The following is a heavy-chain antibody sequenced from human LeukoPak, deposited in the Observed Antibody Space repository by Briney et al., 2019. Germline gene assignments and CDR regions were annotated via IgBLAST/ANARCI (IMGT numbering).Heavy chain of an antibody. CDR3: TRGTGHWRYFDY. Sequence: GGSLRLSCAASGFTVSSNYMSWVRQAPGKGLEWVSVIYSGGSTYYADSVKGRFTISRDNSKNTLYLQMNSLRAEDTAVYYCTRGTGHWRYFDYWGQGTPVTVSS. CDR1: GFTVSSNY. J-gene: IGHJ4*02. V-gene: IGHV3-66*01. D-gene: IGHD2-8*02. CDR2: IYSGGST.